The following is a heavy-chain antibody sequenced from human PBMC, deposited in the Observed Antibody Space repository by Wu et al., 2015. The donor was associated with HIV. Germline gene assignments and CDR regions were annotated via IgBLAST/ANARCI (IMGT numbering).Heavy chain of an antibody. Sequence: QVQLVQSGPEVKKPGASVKVSCEASGYIFTAYYIHWVRQAPGQGLEWLGWINVYNSNTNYAQKFQGRVTMTTDTSTSTTYLDLRSLRSDDTAVYYCAREILTEAGSRDFDYVGPGNPGHRSPQ. D-gene: IGHD6-19*01. CDR2: INVYNSNT. J-gene: IGHJ4*02. CDR1: GYIFTAYY. V-gene: IGHV1-18*01. CDR3: AREILTEAGSRDFDY.